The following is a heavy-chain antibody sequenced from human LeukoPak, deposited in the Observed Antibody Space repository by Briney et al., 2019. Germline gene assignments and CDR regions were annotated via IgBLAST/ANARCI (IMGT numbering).Heavy chain of an antibody. Sequence: SETLSLTCTVSGGSVSSGSYYWSWIRQPPGKGLEWIGYIYYSGSTNYNPSLKSRVTISVDTSKNQFSPKLSSVTAADTAVYYCARAHLTSPDGWFDPWGQGTLVTVSS. CDR1: GGSVSSGSYY. J-gene: IGHJ5*02. CDR3: ARAHLTSPDGWFDP. V-gene: IGHV4-61*01. CDR2: IYYSGST. D-gene: IGHD2-2*01.